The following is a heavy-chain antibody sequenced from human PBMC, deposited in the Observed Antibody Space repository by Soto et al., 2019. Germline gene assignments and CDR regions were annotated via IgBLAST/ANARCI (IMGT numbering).Heavy chain of an antibody. V-gene: IGHV1-18*01. J-gene: IGHJ3*02. D-gene: IGHD3-9*01. Sequence: ASVKVSCKASGYTFTSYDISWVRQAPGQGLEWMGWISAYNGNTNYAQKLQGRVTMTTDTSTSTAYMELRSLRSDDTAVYYCARDLYYDILTGYSTEDAFDIWGQGTMVTVSS. CDR3: ARDLYYDILTGYSTEDAFDI. CDR2: ISAYNGNT. CDR1: GYTFTSYD.